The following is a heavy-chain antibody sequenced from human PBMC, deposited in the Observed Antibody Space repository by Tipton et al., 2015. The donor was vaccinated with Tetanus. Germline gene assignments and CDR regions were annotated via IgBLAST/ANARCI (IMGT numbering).Heavy chain of an antibody. J-gene: IGHJ5*01. Sequence: QLVQSGAEMKKPGSSVKVSCKASGGTFTNHALSWVRQAPGQGLEWVGGITPIFGTTNSAPKFQGRVTITADESTNTAYMELSSLRSEATAVCYCARXPNRISPAXXSW. CDR1: GGTFTNHA. CDR3: ARXPNRISPAXXS. D-gene: IGHD1-14*01. CDR2: ITPIFGTT. V-gene: IGHV1-69*01.